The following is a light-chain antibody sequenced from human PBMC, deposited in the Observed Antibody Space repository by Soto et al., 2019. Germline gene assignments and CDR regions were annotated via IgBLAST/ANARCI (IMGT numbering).Light chain of an antibody. CDR3: SSHSSSSAYDV. V-gene: IGLV1-51*01. CDR2: DDN. J-gene: IGLJ1*01. Sequence: QSVLTQPPSVSAAPGQKVTISCSGSSSNIGGNSVSWYQQLPGTAPKLLIYDDNKRPSGVSNRFSGPKSVNTASLTISGPQAEDEADYYCSSHSSSSAYDVFGTGTKGSVL. CDR1: SSNIGGNS.